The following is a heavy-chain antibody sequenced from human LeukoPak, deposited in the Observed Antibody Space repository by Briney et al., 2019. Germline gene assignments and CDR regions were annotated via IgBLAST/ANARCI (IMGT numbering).Heavy chain of an antibody. CDR1: GFTFSSYW. D-gene: IGHD4-17*01. CDR3: ARWRGAQSEFDH. J-gene: IGHJ4*02. Sequence: GGSLRLSCAVSGFTFSSYWMAWVRQALGKGLEWVANIKEDGSVTEYVDSLKGRFTISRDNAKNSLFLQMNSLRDEDTAVYYCARWRGAQSEFDHWGQGTLVTVSS. V-gene: IGHV3-7*01. CDR2: IKEDGSVT.